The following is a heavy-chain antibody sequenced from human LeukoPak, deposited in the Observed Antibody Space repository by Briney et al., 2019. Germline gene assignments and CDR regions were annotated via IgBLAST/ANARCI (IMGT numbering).Heavy chain of an antibody. CDR1: GGSISSSSYY. Sequence: PSESLSLTCTVSGGSISSSSYYWSWIRQPPGKGLEWIGEINHSGSTNYNPSLKSRVTISVDTSKNQFSLKLSSVTAADTAVYYCARQGGYYNWFDPWGQGTLVTVSS. CDR2: INHSGST. V-gene: IGHV4-39*01. CDR3: ARQGGYYNWFDP. J-gene: IGHJ5*02. D-gene: IGHD3-22*01.